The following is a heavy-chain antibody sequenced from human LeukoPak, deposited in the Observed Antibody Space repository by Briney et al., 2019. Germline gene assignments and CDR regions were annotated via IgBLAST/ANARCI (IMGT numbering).Heavy chain of an antibody. Sequence: GGSLRLSCAASGFTFSGYTMHWVRQAPGKGLEWVAVISYDGSNKLFADSVKGRFTISRDSSKNTLYLQMNSLRAEDTAVYYCARSGSETQNWFDPWGQGTLVTVSS. CDR3: ARSGSETQNWFDP. CDR1: GFTFSGYT. D-gene: IGHD6-25*01. V-gene: IGHV3-30*04. CDR2: ISYDGSNK. J-gene: IGHJ5*02.